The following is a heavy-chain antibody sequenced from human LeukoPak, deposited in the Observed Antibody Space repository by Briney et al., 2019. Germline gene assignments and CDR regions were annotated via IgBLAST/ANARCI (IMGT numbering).Heavy chain of an antibody. CDR3: AKDQYYYGSGSYLDFGY. V-gene: IGHV3-30*04. J-gene: IGHJ4*02. D-gene: IGHD3-10*01. Sequence: PGGSLRLSCAASGFTFSSYAMHWVRQAPGKGLEWVAVISYDGSNKYYADSVKGRFTISRDNSKNTLFLQMNSLRAEDTAVYYCAKDQYYYGSGSYLDFGYWGQGTLVTVSS. CDR2: ISYDGSNK. CDR1: GFTFSSYA.